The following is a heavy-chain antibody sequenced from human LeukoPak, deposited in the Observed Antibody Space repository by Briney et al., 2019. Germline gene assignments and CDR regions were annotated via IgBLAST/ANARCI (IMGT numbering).Heavy chain of an antibody. V-gene: IGHV3-7*01. Sequence: GGSLRLSCAASGFTFSGYWMSWVRQAPGKGLGWVASIKQDGSVMYFVDSVKGRFTISRDNAKNALYLQMNSLRVEDTAVYYCARGCTTATSMWWYWGQGTLVTVSS. CDR2: IKQDGSVM. D-gene: IGHD1-1*01. CDR3: ARGCTTATSMWWY. CDR1: GFTFSGYW. J-gene: IGHJ4*02.